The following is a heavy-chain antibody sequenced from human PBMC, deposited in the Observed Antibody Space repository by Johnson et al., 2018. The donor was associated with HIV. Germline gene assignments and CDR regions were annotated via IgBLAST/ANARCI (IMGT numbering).Heavy chain of an antibody. V-gene: IGHV3-30*02. CDR2: IRYDGSTK. Sequence: QEQLVESGGGVVRPGGSLRLSCVASGFTFSSYGMHWVRQAPGKGLEWVAFIRYDGSTKYYADYVKGRFTISSDTSKSTLYLHMDRLRAEDTAIYYCARDLDNWNPDAFDIWGQGTMVTVSS. D-gene: IGHD1-20*01. CDR3: ARDLDNWNPDAFDI. CDR1: GFTFSSYG. J-gene: IGHJ3*02.